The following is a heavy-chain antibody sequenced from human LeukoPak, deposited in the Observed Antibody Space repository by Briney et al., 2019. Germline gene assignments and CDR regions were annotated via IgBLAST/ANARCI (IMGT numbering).Heavy chain of an antibody. D-gene: IGHD6-19*01. CDR1: GFTVSSNY. V-gene: IGHV3-66*01. CDR2: IYSGGST. CDR3: ARDSSGWNYYFDY. Sequence: PGGSRRLSCAASGFTVSSNYMSWVRQAPGKGLEWVSVIYSGGSTYYADSVKGRFTISRDNSKNTLYLQMNSLRAEDTAVYYCARDSSGWNYYFDYWGQGTLVTVSS. J-gene: IGHJ4*02.